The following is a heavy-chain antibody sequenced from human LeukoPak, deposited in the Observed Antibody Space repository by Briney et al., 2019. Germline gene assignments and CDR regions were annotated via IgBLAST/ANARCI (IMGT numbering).Heavy chain of an antibody. CDR3: GRHEGPARPFDY. CDR2: IYSTGST. Sequence: SETLSLTCSVSGSSISNYYWSWIRQSPGKGLEWIGYIYSTGSTDYNPSLKSRVTISVETSKNQFSLRLSSVTAADTAVYFCGRHEGPARPFDYWGQGTLVPVSS. V-gene: IGHV4-59*08. CDR1: GSSISNYY. J-gene: IGHJ4*02.